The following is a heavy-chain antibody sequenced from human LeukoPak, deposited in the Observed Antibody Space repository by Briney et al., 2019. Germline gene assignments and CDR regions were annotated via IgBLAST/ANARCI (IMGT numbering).Heavy chain of an antibody. CDR1: GFTFDDHA. CDR3: AKDMVETYYYDSSGYYLDY. V-gene: IGHV3-43*02. Sequence: GGSLRLSCAASGFTFDDHAMHWVRQAPGKGLEWVSLISGDGGSTYYADSVKGRFTISRDNSKNSLYLQMNSLRTEDTALYYCAKDMVETYYYDSSGYYLDYWGQGTLVTVSS. J-gene: IGHJ4*02. D-gene: IGHD3-22*01. CDR2: ISGDGGST.